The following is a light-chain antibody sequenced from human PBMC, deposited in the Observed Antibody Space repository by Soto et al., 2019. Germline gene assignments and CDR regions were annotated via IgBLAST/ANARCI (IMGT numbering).Light chain of an antibody. Sequence: EIVLTQSPATLSLSPGERATLSCRASQSVSSFLGWYQQKPGQAPRLLIYDASNRATGIPARFSGSGSGTDFTRTISSLEPEDFAVYYCQQRSSWTFGQGTKVEIK. V-gene: IGKV3-11*01. J-gene: IGKJ1*01. CDR1: QSVSSF. CDR2: DAS. CDR3: QQRSSWT.